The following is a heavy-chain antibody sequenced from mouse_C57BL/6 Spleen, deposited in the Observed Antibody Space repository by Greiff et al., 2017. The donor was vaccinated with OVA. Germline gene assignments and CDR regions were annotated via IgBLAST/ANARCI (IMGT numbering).Heavy chain of an antibody. CDR3: ARQLFYAMDY. CDR1: GYTFTSYW. D-gene: IGHD4-1*02. V-gene: IGHV1-61*01. CDR2: IYPSDSET. Sequence: VQLKQPGAELVRPGSSVKLSCKASGYTFTSYWMDWVKQRPGQGLEWIGNIYPSDSETHYNQKFKDKATLTVDKSSSTAYMQLSSLTSEDSAVYYCARQLFYAMDYWGQGTSVTVSS. J-gene: IGHJ4*01.